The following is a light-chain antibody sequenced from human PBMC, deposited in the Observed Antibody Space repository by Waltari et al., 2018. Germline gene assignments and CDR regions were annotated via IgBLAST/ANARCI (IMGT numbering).Light chain of an antibody. CDR1: QSIGSS. J-gene: IGKJ2*01. CDR3: HQSSSLPHT. V-gene: IGKV6-21*01. Sequence: EIVLTQSPDFQSVTPKEKVTITCRASQSIGSSLHWYQHKPDQSPKLLFRFVSQSFSGVPSRFSGSGSGTDFTLTINGLEAEDAATYFCHQSSSLPHTFGQGTKLEIK. CDR2: FVS.